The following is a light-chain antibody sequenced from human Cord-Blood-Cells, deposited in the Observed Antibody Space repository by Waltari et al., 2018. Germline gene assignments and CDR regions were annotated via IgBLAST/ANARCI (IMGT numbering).Light chain of an antibody. J-gene: IGLJ1*01. CDR1: SSHVGGYNY. CDR2: EVS. V-gene: IGLV2-14*01. CDR3: SSYTSSSTNYV. Sequence: QSALTQPASVSGSPGQSITISCTGTSSHVGGYNYLPCYQQHPDKAPQLMIYEVSHRPSGVSNRFSGSKSGNTASLTISGLQAEDEADYYCSSYTSSSTNYVFGTGTKVTVL.